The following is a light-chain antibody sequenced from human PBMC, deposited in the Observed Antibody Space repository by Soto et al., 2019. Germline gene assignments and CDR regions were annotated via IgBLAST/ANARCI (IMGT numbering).Light chain of an antibody. V-gene: IGKV3-11*01. CDR2: YGS. CDR3: QHRRTLPIHT. J-gene: IGKJ4*01. CDR1: QTVSSY. Sequence: VLTQSPATLSLSPGERATLSCRASQTVSSYLAWYQQKPGQAHRLLIYYGSNRATGIPARFSGSGSGTDYTLTIRNLEPEDFAVYSCQHRRTLPIHTFGGGPNVEI.